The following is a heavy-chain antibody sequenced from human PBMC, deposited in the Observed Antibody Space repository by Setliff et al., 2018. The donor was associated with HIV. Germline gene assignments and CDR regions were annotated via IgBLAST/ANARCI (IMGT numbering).Heavy chain of an antibody. CDR2: IKQDGSEK. J-gene: IGHJ4*02. CDR1: GFAFSSYW. D-gene: IGHD2-21*02. Sequence: GGSLRLSCAASGFAFSSYWMSWVHQAPGKGLGWVANIKQDGSEKYYVDSVKGRFTISRDNAKNSLFLQMNSLRAEDTAFYYCARGPTRGNSMDYWGQGTLVTVSS. CDR3: ARGPTRGNSMDY. V-gene: IGHV3-7*03.